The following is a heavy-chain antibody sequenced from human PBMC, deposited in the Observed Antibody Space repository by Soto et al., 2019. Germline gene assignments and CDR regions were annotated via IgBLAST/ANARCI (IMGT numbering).Heavy chain of an antibody. CDR3: ARVSGSYSYVMAV. V-gene: IGHV4-4*02. J-gene: IGHJ6*02. CDR1: GGSISSSNW. D-gene: IGHD5-12*01. Sequence: PSETLSLTCAVSGGSISSSNWWSWVRQPPGKGLEWIGEIYHSGSTNYNPSLKSRVTISVDKSKNQFSLKLSSVTAADTAVYYCARVSGSYSYVMAVSAQGTTVTVSS. CDR2: IYHSGST.